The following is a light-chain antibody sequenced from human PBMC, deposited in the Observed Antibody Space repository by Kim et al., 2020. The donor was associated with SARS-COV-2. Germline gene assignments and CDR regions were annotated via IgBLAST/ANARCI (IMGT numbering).Light chain of an antibody. Sequence: VALGQTVRITCQGDSLRSYYATWYQQKPGQAPIVVIYGKNNRPSGIPDRFSGSSSGGTASLTITGTQAGDEADYYCNSRGSNDNVLFGGGTQLTVL. CDR2: GKN. CDR3: NSRGSNDNVL. V-gene: IGLV3-19*01. J-gene: IGLJ2*01. CDR1: SLRSYY.